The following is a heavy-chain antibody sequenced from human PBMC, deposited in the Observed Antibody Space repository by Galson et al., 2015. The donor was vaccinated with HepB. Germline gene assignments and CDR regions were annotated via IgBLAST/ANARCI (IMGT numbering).Heavy chain of an antibody. J-gene: IGHJ4*02. CDR3: FRHLSNIDY. CDR2: IRSKTHNYAT. CDR1: GFTLSGST. D-gene: IGHD2/OR15-2a*01. V-gene: IGHV3-73*01. Sequence: SLRLSCAASGFTLSGSTLHWVRQASGKGLEWVGHIRSKTHNYATAYAASVKGRFIISRDDSKNTAYLQIDSLKTEDLAVYYCFRHLSNIDYWGQGTLVSVSS.